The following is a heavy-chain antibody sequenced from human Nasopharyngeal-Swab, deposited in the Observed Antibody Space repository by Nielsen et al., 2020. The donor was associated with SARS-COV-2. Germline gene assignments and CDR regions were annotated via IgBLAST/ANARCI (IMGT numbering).Heavy chain of an antibody. Sequence: SETLSLPCPVSGSSFISYSCSWIRQPPGKGLEWIGYIYYSGSTNYNPSLKSRVTISVDTSKNQFSLKLSSVTAADTAVYYCARDYDYYDSSGNSNWFDPWGQGTLVTVSS. CDR3: ARDYDYYDSSGNSNWFDP. D-gene: IGHD3-22*01. J-gene: IGHJ5*02. V-gene: IGHV4-59*01. CDR1: GSSFISYS. CDR2: IYYSGST.